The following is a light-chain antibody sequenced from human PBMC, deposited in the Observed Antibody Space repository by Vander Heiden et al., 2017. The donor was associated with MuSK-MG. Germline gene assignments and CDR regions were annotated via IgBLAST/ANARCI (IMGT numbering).Light chain of an antibody. V-gene: IGKV1-5*03. CDR2: KAS. CDR3: QQYNRYWT. CDR1: QSISTW. J-gene: IGKJ1*01. Sequence: DIQMTQSPSTLSAYVRDRVTITCRASQSISTWLAWYQQKPGKAPKLMIYKASNLETGVPSRFSGSGSGTEFTLTISSLQPDDFATYYCQQYNRYWTFGQGTKVEIK.